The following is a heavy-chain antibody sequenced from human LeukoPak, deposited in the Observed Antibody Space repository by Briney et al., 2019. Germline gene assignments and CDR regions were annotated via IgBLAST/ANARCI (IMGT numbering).Heavy chain of an antibody. D-gene: IGHD3-22*01. Sequence: PGGSLILSCAASGFTFSSYAMSWVRQAPGKGLEWVSAISGSGGSTYYADSVKGRFTISRDNSKNTLYLEMNSLRVEDTAVYYCARDVSSGYLGFDYWGQGALVTVSS. J-gene: IGHJ4*02. V-gene: IGHV3-23*01. CDR3: ARDVSSGYLGFDY. CDR2: ISGSGGST. CDR1: GFTFSSYA.